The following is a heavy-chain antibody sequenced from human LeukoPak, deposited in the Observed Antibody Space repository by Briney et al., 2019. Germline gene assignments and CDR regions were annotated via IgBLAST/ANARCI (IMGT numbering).Heavy chain of an antibody. J-gene: IGHJ6*03. CDR3: ARHVRWVRGYSSSWYTTGYYYYMDV. CDR1: GGSISSSSYY. D-gene: IGHD6-13*01. V-gene: IGHV4-39*01. CDR2: INHSGST. Sequence: SETLSLTCTVSGGSISSSSYYWSWIRQPPGKGLEWIGEINHSGSTNYNPSLKSRVTISVDTSKNQFSLKLSSVTAADTAVYYCARHVRWVRGYSSSWYTTGYYYYMDVWGKGTTVTISS.